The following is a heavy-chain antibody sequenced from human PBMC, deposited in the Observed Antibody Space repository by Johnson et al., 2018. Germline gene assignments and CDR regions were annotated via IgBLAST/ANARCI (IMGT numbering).Heavy chain of an antibody. J-gene: IGHJ6*02. CDR2: LNWNGGST. V-gene: IGHV3-20*01. Sequence: VQLVQSGGGVVRPGGSLRLSCAASGFTFDDYGMSWVRQAPGKGLEWVSGLNWNGGSTGYADSVKGRFTISRDNAENSLYLQMNSLRAKDTALYHFARDGTEGYDFWSGRHTRRNYYYGMDVWGQGTTVTVSS. CDR1: GFTFDDYG. CDR3: ARDGTEGYDFWSGRHTRRNYYYGMDV. D-gene: IGHD3-3*01.